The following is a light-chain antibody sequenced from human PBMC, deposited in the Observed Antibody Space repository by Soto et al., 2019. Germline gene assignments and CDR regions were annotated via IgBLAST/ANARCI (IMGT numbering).Light chain of an antibody. J-gene: IGKJ1*01. Sequence: DIQMTQSPSTLSAFVGDRVTITCRASQSISTSLAWYQQKPGKAPKLLIYLASSLESGVPARFSGSGSATDFTLSISSLQPDDFATYYCQQYCSYSRTFGQGTKVEIK. CDR2: LAS. CDR1: QSISTS. CDR3: QQYCSYSRT. V-gene: IGKV1-5*03.